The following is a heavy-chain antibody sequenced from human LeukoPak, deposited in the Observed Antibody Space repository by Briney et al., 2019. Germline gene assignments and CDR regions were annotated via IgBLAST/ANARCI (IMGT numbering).Heavy chain of an antibody. CDR1: GGSIGTYY. Sequence: SETLSLTCSVSGGSIGTYYWTWIRQPPGKGLEWIGYIYYTGSTNYNPSLKSRATMSVDTSKSQVSLKLSSVTAADTAVYYCARDRYVAARLGMGWFDPWGQGTLVTVSS. CDR2: IYYTGST. CDR3: ARDRYVAARLGMGWFDP. V-gene: IGHV4-59*12. J-gene: IGHJ5*02. D-gene: IGHD6-6*01.